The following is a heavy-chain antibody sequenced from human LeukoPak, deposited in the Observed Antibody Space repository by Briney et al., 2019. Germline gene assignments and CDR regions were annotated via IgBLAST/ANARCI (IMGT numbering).Heavy chain of an antibody. D-gene: IGHD5-18*01. CDR3: AREDTAMVIPFDY. CDR1: GFTFSSYS. J-gene: IGHJ4*02. CDR2: ISSSGSYI. V-gene: IGHV3-21*01. Sequence: GGSLRLSCAASGFTFSSYSMNWVRQAPGKGLEWVSSISSSGSYIYYADSVKGRFTIPRDNAKNSLYLQMNSLRAEDTAVYYCAREDTAMVIPFDYWGQGTLVTVSS.